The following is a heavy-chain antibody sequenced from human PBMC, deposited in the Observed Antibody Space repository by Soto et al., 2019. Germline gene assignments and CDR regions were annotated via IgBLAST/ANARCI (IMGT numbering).Heavy chain of an antibody. Sequence: PGGSLRLSCAASGFTFSSYAMSWVRQAPGKGLEWVSAISGSGGSTYYADSVKGRFTISRDNSKNTLYLQMNSLRAEDTAVYYSAIADSPYYYYGMDVWGQGTTVTVYS. V-gene: IGHV3-23*01. D-gene: IGHD3-22*01. J-gene: IGHJ6*02. CDR1: GFTFSSYA. CDR3: AIADSPYYYYGMDV. CDR2: ISGSGGST.